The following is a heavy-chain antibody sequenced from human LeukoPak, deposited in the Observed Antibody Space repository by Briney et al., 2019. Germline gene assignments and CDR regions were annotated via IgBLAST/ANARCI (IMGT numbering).Heavy chain of an antibody. D-gene: IGHD2-2*01. CDR1: GFTFSSYW. J-gene: IGHJ4*02. CDR2: ISGSGGST. CDR3: AKEIVPADILIDY. Sequence: PGGSLRLSCAASGFTFSSYWMHWVRQAPGKGLEWVSAISGSGGSTYYADSVKGRFTISRYNSKNTLYLQMNSLRAEDTAVYYCAKEIVPADILIDYWGQGTLVTVSS. V-gene: IGHV3-23*01.